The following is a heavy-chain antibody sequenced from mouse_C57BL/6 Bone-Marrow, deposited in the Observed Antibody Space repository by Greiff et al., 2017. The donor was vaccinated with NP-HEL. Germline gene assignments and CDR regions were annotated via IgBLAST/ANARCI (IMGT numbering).Heavy chain of an antibody. D-gene: IGHD4-1*01. CDR2: IDPSDSYT. Sequence: VHLVESGAELVRPGTSVKLSCKASGYTFTSYWMHWVKQRPGQGLEWIGVIDPSDSYTNYNQKFKGKATLTVATSSSTAYMQLSSLTSEDSAVYYCARRNWYFDYWGQGTTLTVSS. CDR1: GYTFTSYW. J-gene: IGHJ2*01. CDR3: ARRNWYFDY. V-gene: IGHV1-59*01.